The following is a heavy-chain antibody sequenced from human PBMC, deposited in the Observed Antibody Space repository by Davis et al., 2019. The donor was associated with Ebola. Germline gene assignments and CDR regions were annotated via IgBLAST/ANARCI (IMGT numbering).Heavy chain of an antibody. J-gene: IGHJ5*02. Sequence: GGSLRLSCAASGFTFSSYAMSWIRQAPGKGLEWVSYISSSGNTIYSADSVKGRFTISRDNARKSLYLQMNGLRVEDTAVYYCARGFRYGFGRPESWGQGTLVTVSS. CDR2: ISSSGNTI. CDR3: ARGFRYGFGRPES. V-gene: IGHV3-11*01. CDR1: GFTFSSYA. D-gene: IGHD3-10*01.